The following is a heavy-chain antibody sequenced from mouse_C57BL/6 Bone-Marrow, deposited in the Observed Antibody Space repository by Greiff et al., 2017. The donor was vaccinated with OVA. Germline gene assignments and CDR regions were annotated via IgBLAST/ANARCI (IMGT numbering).Heavy chain of an antibody. J-gene: IGHJ4*01. CDR3: ARREGIYYDYDYYAMDY. V-gene: IGHV1-62-2*01. Sequence: QVQLQQSGAELVKPGASVKLSCKASGYTFTEYTIHWVKQRSGQGLEWIGWFYPGSGSIKYNEKFKDKATLTADKSSSTIYMELSRLTSEDSAVYFCARREGIYYDYDYYAMDYWGQGTSVTVSS. CDR2: FYPGSGSI. D-gene: IGHD2-4*01. CDR1: GYTFTEYT.